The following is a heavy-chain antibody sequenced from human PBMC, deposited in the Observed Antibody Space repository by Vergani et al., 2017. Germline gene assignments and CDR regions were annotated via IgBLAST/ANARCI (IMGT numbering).Heavy chain of an antibody. J-gene: IGHJ6*02. Sequence: EVQLVESGGGLVKPGGSLRLSCAASGFTFSSYAMSWVRQAPGKGLEWVSAISGSGGSTYYADAVKGRFTISSDNSKNTLYLQMNSLRAEDTAVYYCAKAGIVGATRREVHYYYYGMDVWGQGTTVTVSS. CDR3: AKAGIVGATRREVHYYYYGMDV. CDR1: GFTFSSYA. V-gene: IGHV3-23*04. CDR2: ISGSGGST. D-gene: IGHD1-26*01.